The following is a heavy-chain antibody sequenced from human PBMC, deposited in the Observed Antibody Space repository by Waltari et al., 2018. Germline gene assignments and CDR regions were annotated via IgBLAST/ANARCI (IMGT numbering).Heavy chain of an antibody. CDR3: ARDGGEGSGSYYGWYFYL. D-gene: IGHD1-26*01. V-gene: IGHV1-3*01. Sequence: QVQLVQSGAEVKTPGASVKVSCKASGYTFTSYAMHWVRQAPGQRLEWMGWINAGNGNTKYSQKFQGRVTITRDTSASTAYMELSSLRSEDTAVYYCARDGGEGSGSYYGWYFYLWGRGTLVTVSS. J-gene: IGHJ2*01. CDR1: GYTFTSYA. CDR2: INAGNGNT.